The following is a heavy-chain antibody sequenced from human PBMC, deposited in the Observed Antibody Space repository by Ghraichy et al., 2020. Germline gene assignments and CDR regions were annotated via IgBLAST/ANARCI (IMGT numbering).Heavy chain of an antibody. CDR1: GFTFSDHY. J-gene: IGHJ3*02. CDR3: ARDLWGGAFDI. D-gene: IGHD3-16*01. CDR2: TRNKANSYTT. Sequence: GGSLRLSCAASGFTFSDHYMDWVRQAPGKGLEWVGRTRNKANSYTTEYAASVKGRFTISRDDSKNSLYLQMNSLKTEDTAVYYCARDLWGGAFDIWGQGTMVTVSS. V-gene: IGHV3-72*01.